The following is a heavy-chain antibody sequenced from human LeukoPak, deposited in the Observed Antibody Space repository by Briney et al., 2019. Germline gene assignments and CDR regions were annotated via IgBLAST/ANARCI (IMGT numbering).Heavy chain of an antibody. D-gene: IGHD3-3*01. CDR1: GYTFTSYY. V-gene: IGHV1-46*01. CDR2: INPSGGST. J-gene: IGHJ5*02. Sequence: GASVKVSCKASGYTFTSYYMHWVRQAPGQGLEWMGIINPSGGSTSYAQKFQGRVTMTRDTSTSTVYMELSSLRSEDTAVYYCARVGYPIYDFWSGLVWFDPWGQGTLVTVSS. CDR3: ARVGYPIYDFWSGLVWFDP.